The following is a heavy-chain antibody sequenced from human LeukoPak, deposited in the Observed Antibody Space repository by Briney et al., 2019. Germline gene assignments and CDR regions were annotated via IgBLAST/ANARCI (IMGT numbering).Heavy chain of an antibody. V-gene: IGHV3-49*04. D-gene: IGHD2-21*02. Sequence: AGGSLRLSCTTSGFTFADYGVNWVRQAPGKGLEWVGSIRSDPYGATTEYGASVKGRFSISRDDSRRTAYLQMNYLRPEDTGVYYCTRDNLPIVVVTPPFDFWGQGTLVTVSS. J-gene: IGHJ4*02. CDR3: TRDNLPIVVVTPPFDF. CDR2: IRSDPYGATT. CDR1: GFTFADYG.